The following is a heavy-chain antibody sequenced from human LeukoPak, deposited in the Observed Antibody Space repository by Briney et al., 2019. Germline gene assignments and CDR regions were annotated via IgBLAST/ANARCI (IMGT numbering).Heavy chain of an antibody. J-gene: IGHJ3*02. Sequence: PGGSLRLSCAASGFTFDDYGMSWVRQAPGKGLEWVSGINWNGGSTGYADSVKGRFTISRDNAKNSLYLQMNSLRAEDTALYYCARTLAAGTDSSGWYPAHDAFDIWGQGTMVTVSS. CDR1: GFTFDDYG. V-gene: IGHV3-20*04. D-gene: IGHD6-19*01. CDR3: ARTLAAGTDSSGWYPAHDAFDI. CDR2: INWNGGST.